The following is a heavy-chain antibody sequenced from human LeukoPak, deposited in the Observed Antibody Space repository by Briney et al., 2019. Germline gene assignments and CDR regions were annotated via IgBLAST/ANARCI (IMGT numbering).Heavy chain of an antibody. CDR1: GFTFSNYY. D-gene: IGHD6-19*01. V-gene: IGHV3-7*01. CDR3: ARDWSSGWYRY. CDR2: INKDGSEK. J-gene: IGHJ4*02. Sequence: PGGSLRLSCAASGFTFSNYYMSWVRQAPGKGLEWVAHINKDGSEKYYVDSVKGRFTISRDNAKNSLYLQMNSLRVEDTAVYYCARDWSSGWYRYWGQGTLVTVSS.